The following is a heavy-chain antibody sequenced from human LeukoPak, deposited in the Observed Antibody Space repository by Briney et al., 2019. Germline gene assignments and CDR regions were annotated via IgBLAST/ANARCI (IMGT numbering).Heavy chain of an antibody. J-gene: IGHJ3*02. Sequence: ASVKVSCKASGYTFTSYDINWVRQATGQGLEWMGWMNPNSGNTGYAQRFQGRVTMTRNTSISTAYMELSSLRSEDTAVYYCARGERYSSGGAFDIWGQGTMVTVSS. V-gene: IGHV1-8*01. D-gene: IGHD5-18*01. CDR2: MNPNSGNT. CDR1: GYTFTSYD. CDR3: ARGERYSSGGAFDI.